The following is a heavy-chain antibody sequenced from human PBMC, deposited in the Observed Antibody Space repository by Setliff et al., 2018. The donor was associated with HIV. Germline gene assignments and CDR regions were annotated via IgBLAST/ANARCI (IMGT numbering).Heavy chain of an antibody. CDR3: ARDVVMGSNDLLTGWLSSDF. CDR2: ISAYNGNT. V-gene: IGHV1-18*01. Sequence: ASVKVSCKASGYSFTSYGITWVRQAPGQGLEWMGWISAYNGNTNYAQKFQDRVIMVTDTSTSTAYMELRSLRSDDTAVYYCARDVVMGSNDLLTGWLSSDFWGQGTRVTVSS. D-gene: IGHD3-9*01. CDR1: GYSFTSYG. J-gene: IGHJ4*02.